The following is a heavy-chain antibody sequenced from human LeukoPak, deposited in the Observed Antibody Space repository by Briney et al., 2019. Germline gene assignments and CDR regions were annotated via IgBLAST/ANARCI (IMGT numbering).Heavy chain of an antibody. V-gene: IGHV3-48*03. Sequence: GGSLRLSCAASGVTFSSYDMYWVRQAPGKGLDWVSYISSSGTTTHYGDSVKGRFTISRDNAKNSLYLQMNSLRAEDTAVYYCARGRGPDAFDSWGQGTRVTVSS. CDR2: ISSSGTTT. CDR1: GVTFSSYD. J-gene: IGHJ3*02. CDR3: ARGRGPDAFDS.